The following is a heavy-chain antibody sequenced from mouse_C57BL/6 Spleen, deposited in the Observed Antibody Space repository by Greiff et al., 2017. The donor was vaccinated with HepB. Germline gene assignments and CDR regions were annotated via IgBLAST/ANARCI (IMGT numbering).Heavy chain of an antibody. V-gene: IGHV1-55*01. J-gene: IGHJ2*01. CDR3: ARSDIDYGSSFDY. CDR1: GYTFTSYW. CDR2: IYPGSGST. D-gene: IGHD1-1*01. Sequence: VQLQQSGAELVKPGASVKMSCKASGYTFTSYWITWVKQRPGQGLEWIGDIYPGSGSTNYNEKFKSKATLTVDTSSSTAYMQLSSLTSEDSAVYYCARSDIDYGSSFDYWGQGTTLTVSS.